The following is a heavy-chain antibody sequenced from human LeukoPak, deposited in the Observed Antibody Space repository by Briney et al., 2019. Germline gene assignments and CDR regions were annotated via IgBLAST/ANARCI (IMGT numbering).Heavy chain of an antibody. CDR2: IWYDGSKK. J-gene: IGHJ4*02. CDR3: AKDYGSSWYHNPDYFDY. D-gene: IGHD6-13*01. CDR1: GFAFSNYD. Sequence: PGGYVRLSCPVSGFAFSNYDMHWVRQAPGKGLEWVAIIWYDGSKKYYGDSVKGRFTISRDNSENTLYLQMNSLRGDDSAVYYCAKDYGSSWYHNPDYFDYWGQGTLVTVSS. V-gene: IGHV3-33*06.